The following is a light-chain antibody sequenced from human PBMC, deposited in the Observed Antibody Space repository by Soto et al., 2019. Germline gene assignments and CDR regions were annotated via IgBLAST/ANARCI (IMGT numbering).Light chain of an antibody. CDR3: QQYYDAHIT. V-gene: IGKV1-5*01. Sequence: DIQMTQSPSTLSASVGDRVTITCRASQSLNSLLAWYQQKPGRAPKLLIYDASTLESGVPSRFSGSGSGTNFTLTISSLQPEDVAVYYCQQYYDAHITFGQGTRLEIK. CDR2: DAS. CDR1: QSLNSL. J-gene: IGKJ5*01.